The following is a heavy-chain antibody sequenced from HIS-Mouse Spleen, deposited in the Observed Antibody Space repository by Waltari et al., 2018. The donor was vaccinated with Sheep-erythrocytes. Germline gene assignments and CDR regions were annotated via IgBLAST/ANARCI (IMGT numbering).Heavy chain of an antibody. D-gene: IGHD6-6*01. J-gene: IGHJ3*02. CDR3: ARDSTSDAFDI. Sequence: EVQLVESGGGLVKPGGSLRLSCAASGFTFSSYSMNWVRRAPGKGLSWLYAISRMSSYITYADSGKGRFTISRENAKNSLYLQMNSLRAEDTAVYYCARDSTSDAFDIWGQGTMVTVSS. CDR1: GFTFSSYS. CDR2: ISRMSSYI. V-gene: IGHV3-21*01.